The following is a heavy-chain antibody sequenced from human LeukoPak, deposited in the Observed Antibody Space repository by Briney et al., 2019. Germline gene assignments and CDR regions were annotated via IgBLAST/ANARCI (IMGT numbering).Heavy chain of an antibody. Sequence: GGSLRLSCAASGFTFSGYGMHWVRQAPGKGLEWVAFIRYDGSNEYYADSVKGRFTISRDKSKNTLSLQMNGLRAEDTAVYYCARDDSRVAGTFDYWGQGTLVTVSS. D-gene: IGHD6-19*01. CDR3: ARDDSRVAGTFDY. CDR1: GFTFSGYG. CDR2: IRYDGSNE. V-gene: IGHV3-30*02. J-gene: IGHJ4*02.